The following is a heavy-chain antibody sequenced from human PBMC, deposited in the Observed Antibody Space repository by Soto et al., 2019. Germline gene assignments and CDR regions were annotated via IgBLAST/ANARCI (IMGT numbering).Heavy chain of an antibody. J-gene: IGHJ6*02. D-gene: IGHD6-19*01. Sequence: EVQLLESGGGLVQPGGSLRLSCAASGFTFSSYAMSWVRQAPGKGLEWVSAISGSGGSTYYADSVKGRFTISRDNSENTLYLQMNSLRAEDTAVYYCAKDSSGWYYYYGMDVWGQGTTVTVSS. CDR1: GFTFSSYA. V-gene: IGHV3-23*01. CDR2: ISGSGGST. CDR3: AKDSSGWYYYYGMDV.